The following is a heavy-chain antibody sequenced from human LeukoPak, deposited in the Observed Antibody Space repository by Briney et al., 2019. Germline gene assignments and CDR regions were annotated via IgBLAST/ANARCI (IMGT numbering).Heavy chain of an antibody. Sequence: GRSLRLSCAASGFTFSNYGFHWVRQAPGKGLEWVSVIWYDGSKKYYTESVKGRFSTSRDIFKNTLYLQMNSLKVEDTAIYYCARDDSSLAPFDFWGQGTLVTVSS. D-gene: IGHD4-11*01. CDR1: GFTFSNYG. J-gene: IGHJ4*02. CDR3: ARDDSSLAPFDF. CDR2: IWYDGSKK. V-gene: IGHV3-33*01.